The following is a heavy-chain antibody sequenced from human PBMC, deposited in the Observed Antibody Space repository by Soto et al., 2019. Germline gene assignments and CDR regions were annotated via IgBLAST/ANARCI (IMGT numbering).Heavy chain of an antibody. V-gene: IGHV1-2*04. Sequence: ASVKVSCKASGYTFTGYYMHWVRQAPGQGLEWMGWINPNSGGTNYAQKFQGWVTMTRDTSISTAYMELSRLRSDDTAVYYCAREGRDGYNQIDYWGQGTLVTVSS. CDR3: AREGRDGYNQIDY. J-gene: IGHJ4*02. CDR2: INPNSGGT. CDR1: GYTFTGYY. D-gene: IGHD5-12*01.